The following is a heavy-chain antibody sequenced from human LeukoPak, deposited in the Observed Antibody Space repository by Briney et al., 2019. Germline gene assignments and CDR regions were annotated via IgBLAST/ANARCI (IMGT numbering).Heavy chain of an antibody. CDR1: GFTFSSYW. D-gene: IGHD3/OR15-3a*01. CDR3: ARVRRRTGYSSFDY. Sequence: GGSLRLSCAASGFTFSSYWMHWVRQAPGKRLVWVSRINSDGSSTSYADSVKGRFTISRDNAKNTLYLQMNSLRAEDTAVYYCARVRRRTGYSSFDYWGQGTLVTVSS. J-gene: IGHJ4*02. V-gene: IGHV3-74*01. CDR2: INSDGSST.